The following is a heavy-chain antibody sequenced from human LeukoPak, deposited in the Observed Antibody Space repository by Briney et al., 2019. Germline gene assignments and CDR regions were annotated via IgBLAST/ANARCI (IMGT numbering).Heavy chain of an antibody. J-gene: IGHJ3*02. D-gene: IGHD3-3*01. CDR3: AREGLRTERSDTDAFDI. Sequence: GRSLRLSCAASGFTFDDYAMHWVRQAPGKGLEWVSGISWNSGSIGYADSVKGRFTISRDNAKNSLYLQMNSLRAEDTALYYCAREGLRTERSDTDAFDIWGQGTMVTVSS. V-gene: IGHV3-9*01. CDR2: ISWNSGSI. CDR1: GFTFDDYA.